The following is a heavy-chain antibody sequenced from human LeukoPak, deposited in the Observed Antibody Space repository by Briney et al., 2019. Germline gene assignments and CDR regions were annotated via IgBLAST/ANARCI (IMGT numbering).Heavy chain of an antibody. CDR2: INHSGST. D-gene: IGHD3-10*01. Sequence: SETLSLTCAVYGGSFSGYYWSWIRQPPGKGLEWIGEINHSGSTNYNPSLKSRVTISVDTSKNQFSLKLSSVTAADTAVYYCARVPYYYGSGSYQIIFDYWGRGTLVTVSS. CDR3: ARVPYYYGSGSYQIIFDY. J-gene: IGHJ4*02. V-gene: IGHV4-34*01. CDR1: GGSFSGYY.